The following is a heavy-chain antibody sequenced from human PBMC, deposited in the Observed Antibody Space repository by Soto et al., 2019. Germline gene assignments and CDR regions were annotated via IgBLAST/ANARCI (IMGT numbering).Heavy chain of an antibody. J-gene: IGHJ3*02. D-gene: IGHD6-19*01. CDR1: GFTFSSYA. CDR3: ARVEAVAGNHDAFGI. CDR2: ISYDGSNK. Sequence: QVQLVESGGGVVQPGRSLRLSCAASGFTFSSYAMHWVRQAPGKGLEWVAVISYDGSNKYYADSVKGRFTISRDNSKNTLYLQMNSLRAEDTAVYYCARVEAVAGNHDAFGIWGQGTMVTVSS. V-gene: IGHV3-30-3*01.